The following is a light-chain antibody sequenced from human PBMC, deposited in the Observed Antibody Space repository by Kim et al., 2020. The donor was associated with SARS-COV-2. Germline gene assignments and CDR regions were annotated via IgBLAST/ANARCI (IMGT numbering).Light chain of an antibody. CDR1: QSVLYSSNNKNY. Sequence: ATSNCKSSQSVLYSSNNKNYLAWYQQKPGQPPKLLIYWASTRESGVPDRFSGSGSGTDFTLTISSLQAEDVAVYYCQQYYSTLPYSFGQGTKLEI. V-gene: IGKV4-1*01. J-gene: IGKJ2*03. CDR2: WAS. CDR3: QQYYSTLPYS.